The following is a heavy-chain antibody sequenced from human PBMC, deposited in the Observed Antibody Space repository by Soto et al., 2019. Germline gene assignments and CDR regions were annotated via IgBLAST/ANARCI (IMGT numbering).Heavy chain of an antibody. CDR2: IDPSDSYT. CDR1: GYSFTSYW. V-gene: IGHV5-10-1*01. CDR3: ARRHDDFWSGYSMDV. D-gene: IGHD3-3*01. J-gene: IGHJ6*02. Sequence: PGESLKISCKGSGYSFTSYWISGVRQMPGKGLEWMGRIDPSDSYTNYSPSFQGHVTISADKSISTAYLQWSSLKASDTAMYYWARRHDDFWSGYSMDVWGQGTTVTVS.